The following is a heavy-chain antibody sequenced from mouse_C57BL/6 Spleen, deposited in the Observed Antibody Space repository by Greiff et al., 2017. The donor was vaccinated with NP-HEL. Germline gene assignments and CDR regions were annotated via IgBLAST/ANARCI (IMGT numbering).Heavy chain of an antibody. J-gene: IGHJ2*01. CDR2: IDPSDSYT. D-gene: IGHD2-1*01. CDR1: GYTFTSYW. Sequence: QVQLKQPGAELVKPGASVKLSCKASGYTFTSYWMQWVKQRPGQGLEWIGEIDPSDSYTNYNQKFKGKATLTVDTSSSTAYMQLSSLTSEDSAVYYCARSRDGNGYFDYWGQGTTLTVSS. CDR3: ARSRDGNGYFDY. V-gene: IGHV1-50*01.